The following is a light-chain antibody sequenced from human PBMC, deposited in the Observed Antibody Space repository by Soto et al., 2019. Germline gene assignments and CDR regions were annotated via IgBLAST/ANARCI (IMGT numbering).Light chain of an antibody. Sequence: QSALTQPASVSGSPGQLITISCTGTNSDVGGYNYVSWYQQHPGKAPELMIYEVSHRPSGVSNRFSGSRSGNTASLTISGLKAEDEADYYCSSYTDSSNYVFGTGTKVTVL. CDR3: SSYTDSSNYV. J-gene: IGLJ1*01. CDR2: EVS. CDR1: NSDVGGYNY. V-gene: IGLV2-14*01.